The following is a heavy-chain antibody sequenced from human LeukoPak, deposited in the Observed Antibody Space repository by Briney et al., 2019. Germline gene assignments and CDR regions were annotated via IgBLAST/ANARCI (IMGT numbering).Heavy chain of an antibody. CDR2: ISGSGGST. Sequence: GGSLRLSCAASGFTFSSYAMSWVRQAPGKGLEWVSAISGSGGSTYYADSVKGRFTISRDNSKNTLYLQMNSLRAEDTAVYYCARDAPDYYGSGSYQSYDAFDIWGQGTMVTVSS. CDR3: ARDAPDYYGSGSYQSYDAFDI. J-gene: IGHJ3*02. D-gene: IGHD3-10*01. CDR1: GFTFSSYA. V-gene: IGHV3-23*01.